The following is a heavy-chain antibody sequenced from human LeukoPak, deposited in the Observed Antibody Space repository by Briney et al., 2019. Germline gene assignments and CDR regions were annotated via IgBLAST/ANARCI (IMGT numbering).Heavy chain of an antibody. V-gene: IGHV1-69*05. J-gene: IGHJ6*03. CDR3: ATSRGGVWGQRVHYYYMDV. Sequence: ASVRVSCKASGGTFNNYVISWVRQAPGQGLEWMGGIIPVFYSANYAQKFQGRVTITTDESASTAYMELSSLRSEDTAVFYCATSRGGVWGQRVHYYYMDVWGEGTTVTVSS. D-gene: IGHD3-16*01. CDR1: GGTFNNYV. CDR2: IIPVFYSA.